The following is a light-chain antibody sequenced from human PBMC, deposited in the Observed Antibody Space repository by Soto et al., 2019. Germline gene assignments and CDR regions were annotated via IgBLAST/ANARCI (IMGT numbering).Light chain of an antibody. J-gene: IGLJ1*01. V-gene: IGLV4-69*01. CDR2: LNSDGSH. CDR3: QTWGTGPFV. CDR1: SGHSSYA. Sequence: QPVLTQSPSASASLGASVKLTCTLSSGHSSYAIAWHQQQPEKGPRYLMKLNSDGSHSKGDGIPDRFSGSSSGAERYLTISSLQYEDEADYYCQTWGTGPFVFGTGTKLTVL.